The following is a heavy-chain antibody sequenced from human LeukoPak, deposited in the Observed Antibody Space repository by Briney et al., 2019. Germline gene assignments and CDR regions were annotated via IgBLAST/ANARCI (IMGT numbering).Heavy chain of an antibody. CDR3: ASQPGGVTNFFDY. J-gene: IGHJ4*02. V-gene: IGHV4-39*01. CDR2: IYYRGST. D-gene: IGHD2-21*02. Sequence: NPSETLSLTCTVCGGSISSSSYYWGWIRQPPGKGLDWIGSIYYRGSTYYNPSLKSRVTISVDTSKNQFSQKLSSVTAADTAVYYCASQPGGVTNFFDYWGQGALVTVSS. CDR1: GGSISSSSYY.